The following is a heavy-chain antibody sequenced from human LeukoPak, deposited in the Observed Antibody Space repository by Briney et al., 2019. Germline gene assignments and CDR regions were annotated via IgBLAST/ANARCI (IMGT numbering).Heavy chain of an antibody. V-gene: IGHV1-2*02. CDR1: GYTFTGYY. CDR2: INPNSGGT. CDR3: ARVINVSPFDY. Sequence: VASVEVSCKASGYTFTGYYMHWVRQAPGQGLEWMGWINPNSGGTNYAQKFQGRVTMTRDTSISTAYMELSRLRSDDTAVYYCARVINVSPFDYWGQGTLVTVSS. D-gene: IGHD3-16*01. J-gene: IGHJ4*02.